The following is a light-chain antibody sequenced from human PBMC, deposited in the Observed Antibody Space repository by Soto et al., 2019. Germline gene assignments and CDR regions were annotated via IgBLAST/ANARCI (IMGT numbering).Light chain of an antibody. V-gene: IGKV1-5*03. CDR3: QQYDSYPLT. CDR1: QSISSW. CDR2: KAS. Sequence: DIQMTQSPSTLSASVGDRVTITCRASQSISSWLAGYQHKPGKAPNLLIYKASSLESGVPSRFSGSGSGTEFTLTVSSLQPDDLATYYCQQYDSYPLTFGGGTKVEIK. J-gene: IGKJ4*01.